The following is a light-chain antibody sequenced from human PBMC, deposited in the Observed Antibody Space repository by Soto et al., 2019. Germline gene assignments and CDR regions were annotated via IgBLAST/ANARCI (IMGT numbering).Light chain of an antibody. Sequence: QSVLTQPPSASGTPGQRVTISCSGSSSNIGSNYVYWYQQLPGTAPKLLIYSNNQRPSGVPDRFSGSKSGTSAPLAISGLRSEDEADYYCAAWDDSLSGLVFGGGTKLTVL. CDR3: AAWDDSLSGLV. V-gene: IGLV1-47*02. CDR1: SSNIGSNY. CDR2: SNN. J-gene: IGLJ3*02.